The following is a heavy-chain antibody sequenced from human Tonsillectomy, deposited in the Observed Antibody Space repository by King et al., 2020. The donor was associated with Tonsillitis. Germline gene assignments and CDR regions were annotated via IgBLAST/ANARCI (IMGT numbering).Heavy chain of an antibody. Sequence: VQLVESGAEVKKPGESLRISCTGSGYIFTNYWINWVRQMPGKGLEWMGNIDPSDSYTNYNPSFQGHVTISTDKSISTAYLQWSSLKATDTAIYYCARSDDSSGYYHSPFDYWGQGTLLTVSS. CDR1: GYIFTNYW. D-gene: IGHD3-22*01. CDR3: ARSDDSSGYYHSPFDY. J-gene: IGHJ4*02. V-gene: IGHV5-10-1*03. CDR2: IDPSDSYT.